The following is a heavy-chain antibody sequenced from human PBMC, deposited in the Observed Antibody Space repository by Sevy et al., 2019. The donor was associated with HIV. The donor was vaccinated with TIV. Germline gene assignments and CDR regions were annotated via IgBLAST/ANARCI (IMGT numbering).Heavy chain of an antibody. Sequence: GGSLRLSCAASGFTFSSYAMHWVRQAPGKGLEWVAVISYDGSNKYYADSVKGRFTISRDNSKNTLYLQMNSLRAEDTAVYYCARAASYQGLRYFDWLFAYYYYYGMDVWGQGTTVTVSS. CDR1: GFTFSSYA. J-gene: IGHJ6*02. CDR2: ISYDGSNK. V-gene: IGHV3-30-3*01. CDR3: ARAASYQGLRYFDWLFAYYYYYGMDV. D-gene: IGHD3-9*01.